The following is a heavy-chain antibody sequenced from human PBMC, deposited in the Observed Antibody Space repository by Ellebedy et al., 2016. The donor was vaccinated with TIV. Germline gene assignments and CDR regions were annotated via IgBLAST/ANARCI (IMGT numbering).Heavy chain of an antibody. CDR2: IYTSAST. Sequence: SETLSLTCTVSGGSISSSSYYWSWIRQPAGKGLEWIGRIYTSASTNYNPSLKSRVTMSVDTSKNQFSLKLSSVTAADTAVYYCARVDSSSWYLAFDIWGQGTMVTVSS. V-gene: IGHV4-61*02. D-gene: IGHD6-13*01. CDR3: ARVDSSSWYLAFDI. CDR1: GGSISSSSYY. J-gene: IGHJ3*02.